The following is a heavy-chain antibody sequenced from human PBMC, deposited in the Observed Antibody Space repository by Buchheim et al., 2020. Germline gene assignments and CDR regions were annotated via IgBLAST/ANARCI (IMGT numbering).Heavy chain of an antibody. Sequence: EVQLLESGGGLVQPGGSLRLSCAASGFTFSSYAMSWVRQAPGKGLEWVSAISGSGGSTYYADSVKGRFTISRDNSKNTLYLQMNSLRAEDTAVYYCRGDCYSLLFGSPFSYYYYMDVWGKGTT. CDR3: RGDCYSLLFGSPFSYYYYMDV. V-gene: IGHV3-23*01. D-gene: IGHD2-21*02. CDR1: GFTFSSYA. CDR2: ISGSGGST. J-gene: IGHJ6*03.